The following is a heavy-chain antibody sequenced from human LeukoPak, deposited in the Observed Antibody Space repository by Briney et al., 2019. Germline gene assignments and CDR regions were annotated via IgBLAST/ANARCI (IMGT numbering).Heavy chain of an antibody. V-gene: IGHV1-24*01. CDR3: ATDKKAEGDHEFGY. CDR1: GYTLTELS. Sequence: ASVKVSCKVSGYTLTELSMHWVRQAPGKGLEWMGGFDPEDGETIYAQKFQGRVTMTEDTSTDTAYMGLSSLRSEDTAVYYCATDKKAEGDHEFGYWGQGTLVTVSS. CDR2: FDPEDGET. D-gene: IGHD3-16*01. J-gene: IGHJ4*02.